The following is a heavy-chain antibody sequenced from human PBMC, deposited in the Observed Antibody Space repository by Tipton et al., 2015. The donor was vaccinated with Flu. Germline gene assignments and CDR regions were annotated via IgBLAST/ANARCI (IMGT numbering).Heavy chain of an antibody. J-gene: IGHJ4*02. CDR2: IYHSGST. CDR3: ARGERDSSSWYPYHFDY. V-gene: IGHV4-4*02. D-gene: IGHD6-13*01. CDR1: GGSISSSNW. Sequence: TLSLTCAVSGGSISSSNWWSWVRQPPGKGLEWIGEIYHSGSTNYNPSLKSRVTISVDKSKNQFSLKLSSVTAADTAVYYCARGERDSSSWYPYHFDYWGQGTLVTVSS.